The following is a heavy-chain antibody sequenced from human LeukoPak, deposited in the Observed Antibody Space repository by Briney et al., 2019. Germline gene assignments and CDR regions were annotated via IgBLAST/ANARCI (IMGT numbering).Heavy chain of an antibody. CDR2: SCYSGTS. Sequence: SETLSLTCTVSGGSISTYCWSWVRQPPGKGLEWIGYSCYSGTSNYNASLKSRVTISVDTSKNQFSLKLNSVTAADTAVHYCASSRLRSALDIWGQGTMVTVSS. J-gene: IGHJ3*02. CDR1: GGSISTYC. D-gene: IGHD4-17*01. V-gene: IGHV4-59*08. CDR3: ASSRLRSALDI.